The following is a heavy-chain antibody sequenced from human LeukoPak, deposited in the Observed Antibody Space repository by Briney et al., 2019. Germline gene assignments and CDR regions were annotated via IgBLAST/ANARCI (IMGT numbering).Heavy chain of an antibody. D-gene: IGHD4-23*01. J-gene: IGHJ6*03. V-gene: IGHV3-21*01. Sequence: GGSLRLSCAASGFTFSRYSLNWVRRAPGKVLEWVSGISWNSGSIGYADSVKGRFTISRDNARNSLYLQMNSLRAEDTALYYCARDGDTVLTRGYYYYMDVWGKGTTVTVSS. CDR3: ARDGDTVLTRGYYYYMDV. CDR1: GFTFSRYS. CDR2: ISWNSGSI.